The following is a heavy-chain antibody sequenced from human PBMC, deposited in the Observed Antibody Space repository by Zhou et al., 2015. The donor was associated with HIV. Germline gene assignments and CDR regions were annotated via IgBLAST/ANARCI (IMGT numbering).Heavy chain of an antibody. Sequence: QVQLVESGGGVVQPGRSLRLSCAASGFTFSSYGMHWVRQAPGKGLEWVAVIWYDGSNKYYADSVKGRFTISRDNAKYSLYLQMNSLRAEDTAVYYCARGDWTLFDYWGQGTLVIVSS. J-gene: IGHJ4*02. D-gene: IGHD3/OR15-3a*01. V-gene: IGHV3-33*01. CDR1: GFTFSSYG. CDR2: IWYDGSNK. CDR3: ARGDWTLFDY.